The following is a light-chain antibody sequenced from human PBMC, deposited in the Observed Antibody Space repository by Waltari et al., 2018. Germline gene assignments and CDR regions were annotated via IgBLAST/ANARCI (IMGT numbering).Light chain of an antibody. V-gene: IGKV1-39*01. CDR1: QSISSY. Sequence: IQMTHSPSSLSTYLRSRVTITCRASQSISSYLNWYQQKPGKAPKLLIYAASSLQSGVPSRFSGSGSGTDFTLSISSLQPEDFATYYCQQSYSTPLTFGGGTKVEIK. J-gene: IGKJ4*01. CDR2: AAS. CDR3: QQSYSTPLT.